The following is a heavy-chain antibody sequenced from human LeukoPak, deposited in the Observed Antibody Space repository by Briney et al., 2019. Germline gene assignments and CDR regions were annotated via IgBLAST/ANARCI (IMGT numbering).Heavy chain of an antibody. CDR2: IYSGGST. CDR3: AKDMIVLGFASDFDY. CDR1: GFTVSSNY. D-gene: IGHD3-22*01. V-gene: IGHV3-53*01. J-gene: IGHJ4*02. Sequence: GGSLRLSCAASGFTVSSNYMSWVRQAPGKGLEWVSVIYSGGSTYYADSVKGRFTISRDNSKNTLYLQMNSLRAEDTAVYYCAKDMIVLGFASDFDYWGQGTLVTVSS.